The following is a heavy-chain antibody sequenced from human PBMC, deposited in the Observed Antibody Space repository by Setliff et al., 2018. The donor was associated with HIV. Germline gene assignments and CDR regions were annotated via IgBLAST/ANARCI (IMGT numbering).Heavy chain of an antibody. CDR2: LNPNSGNT. J-gene: IGHJ5*02. D-gene: IGHD2-15*01. V-gene: IGHV1-8*02. Sequence: GASVKVSCKASGYIFTTYDINWVRQATGQGLEWMGWLNPNSGNTGYAQKFQGRVTMTRDTSISTVYLEVSGLRSEDTATYYCARGGCNTDRCYASWLDPWGQGTLVTVS. CDR1: GYIFTTYD. CDR3: ARGGCNTDRCYASWLDP.